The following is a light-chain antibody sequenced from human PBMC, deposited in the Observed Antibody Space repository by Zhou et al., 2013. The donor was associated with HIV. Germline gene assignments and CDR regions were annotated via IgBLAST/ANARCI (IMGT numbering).Light chain of an antibody. J-gene: IGKJ2*01. V-gene: IGKV1-5*03. CDR2: KGS. CDR1: QSISTW. CDR3: QQYNGHPYT. Sequence: DIQMTQSPSTLSASVGDRVTITCRASQSISTWLAWYEQKPGKAPNLLIYKGSTLESGVPSRFSGSGSGTEFTLTISSLQPDDIATYYCQQYNGHPYTFGPGDGSWRSN.